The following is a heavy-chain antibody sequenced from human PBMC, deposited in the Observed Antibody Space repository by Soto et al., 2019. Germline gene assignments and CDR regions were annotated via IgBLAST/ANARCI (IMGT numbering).Heavy chain of an antibody. D-gene: IGHD3-22*01. CDR1: GYTFTSDA. CDR2: INVGTGYT. V-gene: IGHV1-3*01. Sequence: VHLVQSGAEVKKPGASVKVSCRASGYTFTSDAMHWVRQAPGQGLEWLGWINVGTGYTTFSQKFQGRVSSTRVTYASTAYMELSSLRSEVTAIYYCARAGAWGSNYDDAAFDAWGQGTKVTVSS. J-gene: IGHJ3*01. CDR3: ARAGAWGSNYDDAAFDA.